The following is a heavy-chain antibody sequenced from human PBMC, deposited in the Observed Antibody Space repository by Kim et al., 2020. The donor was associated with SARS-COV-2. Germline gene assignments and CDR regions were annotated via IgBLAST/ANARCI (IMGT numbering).Heavy chain of an antibody. V-gene: IGHV3-48*03. D-gene: IGHD6-13*01. CDR3: ARLVAAAGTLDY. J-gene: IGHJ4*02. Sequence: YYADSVKGRFTISRDNAKNSLYLQMNSLRAEDTAVYYCARLVAAAGTLDYWGQGTLVTVSS.